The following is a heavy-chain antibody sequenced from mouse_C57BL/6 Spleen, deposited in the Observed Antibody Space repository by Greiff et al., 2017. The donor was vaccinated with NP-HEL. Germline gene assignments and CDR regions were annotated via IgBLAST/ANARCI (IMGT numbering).Heavy chain of an antibody. J-gene: IGHJ4*01. CDR2: IRSKSSNYAT. Sequence: DVKLVESGGGLVQPKGSLKLSCAASGFTFNTYAMHWVRQAPGKGLEWVARIRSKSSNYATYYADSVKDRFTISRDDSQSMLYLQMNNLKTEDTAMYYCVRGSTIVTHYAMDYWGQGTSVTVSS. CDR1: GFTFNTYA. CDR3: VRGSTIVTHYAMDY. D-gene: IGHD2-5*01. V-gene: IGHV10-3*01.